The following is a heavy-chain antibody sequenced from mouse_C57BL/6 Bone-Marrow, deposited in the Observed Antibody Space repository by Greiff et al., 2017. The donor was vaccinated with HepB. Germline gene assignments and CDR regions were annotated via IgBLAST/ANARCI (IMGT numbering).Heavy chain of an antibody. J-gene: IGHJ3*01. Sequence: QVQLQQPGAELVKPGASVKVSCKASGYTFTSYWMHWVKQRPGQGLEWIGRIHPSDSDTNYNQKFKGKATLTVDKSSSTAYMQLSSLTSADSAVYYCAIHYGSSYGFAYWGQGTLVTVSA. D-gene: IGHD1-1*01. CDR3: AIHYGSSYGFAY. CDR1: GYTFTSYW. CDR2: IHPSDSDT. V-gene: IGHV1-74*01.